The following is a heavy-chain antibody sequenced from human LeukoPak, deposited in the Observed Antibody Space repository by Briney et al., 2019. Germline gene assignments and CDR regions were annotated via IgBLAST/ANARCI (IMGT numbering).Heavy chain of an antibody. CDR2: IYYIGST. Sequence: PSETLSLTCTVPGGSISSSSYYWGWIRQPPGKGLEWIGSIYYIGSTYYNPSLKTRATISVDTSNNQFSLKLSSVTAADTAVYYCARVVVAATAWFDPWGQGTLVTVSS. J-gene: IGHJ5*02. D-gene: IGHD2-15*01. CDR3: ARVVVAATAWFDP. V-gene: IGHV4-39*01. CDR1: GGSISSSSYY.